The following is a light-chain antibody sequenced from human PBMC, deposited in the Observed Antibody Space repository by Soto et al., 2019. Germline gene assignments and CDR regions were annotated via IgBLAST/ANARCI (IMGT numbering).Light chain of an antibody. CDR1: SRDLGGYNY. CDR2: EVS. V-gene: IGLV2-14*01. J-gene: IGLJ1*01. CDR3: TSYTSSSKLGYV. Sequence: QSVLTQPASVTGSPGQSITISCTGTSRDLGGYNYVSWYQQHPGKAPKLMIYEVSNRPSGVSNRFSGSKSGYPGSLSISGLQDEDEADYYATSYTSSSKLGYVLGTGSKVTGL.